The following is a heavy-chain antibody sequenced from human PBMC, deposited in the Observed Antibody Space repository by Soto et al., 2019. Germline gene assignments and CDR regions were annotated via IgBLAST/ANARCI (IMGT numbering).Heavy chain of an antibody. CDR3: ARAKYCSGGSSCPDAFDI. CDR1: GGSISSYY. D-gene: IGHD2-15*01. Sequence: SETLSLTCTVSGGSISSYYWSWIRQPPGKGLEWIGYIYYSGSTNYNPSLKSRVTISVDTSKNQFSLKLSSVTAADTAVYYCARAKYCSGGSSCPDAFDIWGQGTMVTVSS. V-gene: IGHV4-59*01. CDR2: IYYSGST. J-gene: IGHJ3*02.